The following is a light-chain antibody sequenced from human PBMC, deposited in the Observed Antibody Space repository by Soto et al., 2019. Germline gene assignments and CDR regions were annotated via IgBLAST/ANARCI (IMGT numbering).Light chain of an antibody. V-gene: IGKV3-11*01. J-gene: IGKJ4*01. CDR1: QNVFGY. CDR3: HQRYNWPPLT. CDR2: DAS. Sequence: EVVLTQSPAALSLSPGERATLSCRASQNVFGYLAWYQQKPGQAPRLLIYDASNRAPGIPARFSGSGSGTDFTLTISSLEPEDFAVYYCHQRYNWPPLTFGGGTKVEIK.